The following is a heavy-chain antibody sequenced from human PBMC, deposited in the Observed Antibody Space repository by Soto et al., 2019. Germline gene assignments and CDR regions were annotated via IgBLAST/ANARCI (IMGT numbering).Heavy chain of an antibody. J-gene: IGHJ6*02. CDR1: GYTFTGYY. CDR3: AGTYSGVDRQIYGMDV. V-gene: IGHV1-2*04. CDR2: INPNSGGT. D-gene: IGHD1-26*01. Sequence: ASLKVACKASGYTFTGYYMHWVRQAPGQGLEWMGWINPNSGGTNYAQKFQGWVTMTRDTSISTAYMELSRLRSDDTAVYYCAGTYSGVDRQIYGMDVWGQGTTVTVSS.